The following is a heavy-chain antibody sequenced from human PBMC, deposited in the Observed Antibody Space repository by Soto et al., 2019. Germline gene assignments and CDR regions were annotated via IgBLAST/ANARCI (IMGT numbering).Heavy chain of an antibody. V-gene: IGHV3-30-3*01. D-gene: IGHD1-26*01. CDR2: ISYDGSNK. CDR1: GFTFSSYA. CDR3: AIHSGSYRF. Sequence: QVQLVESGGGVVQPGRSLRLSCAASGFTFSSYAMHWVRQAPGKGLEWVAVISYDGSNKYYADSVKGRFTISRDNSKNTLYLQMNSLRAEDTAVYYCAIHSGSYRFWGQGTLVTVSS. J-gene: IGHJ4*02.